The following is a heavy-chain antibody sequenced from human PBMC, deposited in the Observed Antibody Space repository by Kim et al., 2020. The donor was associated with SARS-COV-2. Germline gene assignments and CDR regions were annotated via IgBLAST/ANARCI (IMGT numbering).Heavy chain of an antibody. CDR2: ISYDGSNK. CDR3: VRSSGYYSGAFDI. Sequence: GGSLRLSCVASGFTFSSYAMHWVRQAPGKGLEWVALISYDGSNKYYADSVKGRFTISRDNSKNTLFLQMNSLRAEDTAVYYCVRSSGYYSGAFDIWGQGT. V-gene: IGHV3-30*04. CDR1: GFTFSSYA. J-gene: IGHJ3*02. D-gene: IGHD3-22*01.